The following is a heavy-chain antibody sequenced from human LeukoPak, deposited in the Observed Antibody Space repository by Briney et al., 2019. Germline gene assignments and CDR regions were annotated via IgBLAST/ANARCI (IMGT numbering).Heavy chain of an antibody. J-gene: IGHJ4*02. CDR1: GFTFSSCA. CDR3: AKEEGTIGIVVVITYPFDY. V-gene: IGHV3-23*01. Sequence: GGSLRLSCAASGFTFSSCAMSWVRQAPGRGLEWVSAISGSGGSTYYADSVKGRFTISRDNSKNTLYLQMNSLRAEDTAVYYCAKEEGTIGIVVVITYPFDYWGQGTLVTVSS. CDR2: ISGSGGST. D-gene: IGHD3-22*01.